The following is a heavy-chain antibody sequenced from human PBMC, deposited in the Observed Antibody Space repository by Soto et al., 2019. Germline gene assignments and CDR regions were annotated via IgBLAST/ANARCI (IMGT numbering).Heavy chain of an antibody. CDR2: IYYSGST. CDR3: AKGIDFWSGYPPMGFDP. CDR1: GGSISSYY. Sequence: SETLSLTCTVSGGSISSYYWSWIRQPPGKGLEWIGYIYYSGSTNYNPSLKSRVTISVDTSKNQFSLKLSSVTAADTAVYYCAKGIDFWSGYPPMGFDPWGQGTLVTVSS. V-gene: IGHV4-59*08. J-gene: IGHJ5*02. D-gene: IGHD3-3*01.